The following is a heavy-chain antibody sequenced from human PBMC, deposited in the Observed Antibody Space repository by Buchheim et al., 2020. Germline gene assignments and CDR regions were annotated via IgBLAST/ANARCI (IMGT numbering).Heavy chain of an antibody. V-gene: IGHV3-30-3*01. D-gene: IGHD6-6*01. CDR2: ISYDGSNK. J-gene: IGHJ6*02. Sequence: QVQLVESGGHVVQPGRSLRLSCATSGFTFSTYAMHWVRQAPGRGLEWVAVISYDGSNKYYADSVKGRFTISRDNSKNTLYLQMNSLRAEDTAVYYCARDLFARIAARPGGMDVWGQGTT. CDR3: ARDLFARIAARPGGMDV. CDR1: GFTFSTYA.